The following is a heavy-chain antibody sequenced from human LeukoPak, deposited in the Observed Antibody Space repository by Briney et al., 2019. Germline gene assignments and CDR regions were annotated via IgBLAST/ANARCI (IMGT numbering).Heavy chain of an antibody. CDR2: IYYSGST. D-gene: IGHD4-23*01. CDR3: ARDVAGLTPLDY. CDR1: GYSISSGYY. Sequence: PSETLSLTCTVSGYSISSGYYWGWIRQPPGKGLEWIGSIYYSGSTYYNPSLKSRVTISVDTSKNQFSLKLSSVTAADTAVYYCARDVAGLTPLDYWGQGTLVTVSS. J-gene: IGHJ4*02. V-gene: IGHV4-38-2*02.